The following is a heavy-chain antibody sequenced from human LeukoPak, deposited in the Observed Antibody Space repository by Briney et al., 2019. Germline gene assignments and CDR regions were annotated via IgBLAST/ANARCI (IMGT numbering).Heavy chain of an antibody. J-gene: IGHJ6*03. CDR2: INHSGST. Sequence: PSETLSLTCAVYGGSFSGYYWSWIRQPPGKGLEWIGEINHSGSTNYNPSLKSRVTISVDTSKNQFSPKLSSVTAADTAVYYCARGARYYGSGTVGTYYYYMDVWGKGTTVTVSS. V-gene: IGHV4-34*01. CDR3: ARGARYYGSGTVGTYYYYMDV. CDR1: GGSFSGYY. D-gene: IGHD3-10*01.